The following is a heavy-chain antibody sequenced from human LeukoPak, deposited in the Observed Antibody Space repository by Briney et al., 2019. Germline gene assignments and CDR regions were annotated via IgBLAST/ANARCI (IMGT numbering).Heavy chain of an antibody. J-gene: IGHJ4*02. CDR2: INSDGSST. CDR1: GFTFSSYW. D-gene: IGHD3-22*01. CDR3: ARAQYYSDNNSGYFHY. V-gene: IGHV3-74*01. Sequence: GGSLRLSCAASGFTFSSYWMHWVRQAPGKGLVWVSRINSDGSSTSYADSVKGRFTISRDNAKNTLYLQMNSLRAEDTAVYYCARAQYYSDNNSGYFHYWGQGALVTVSS.